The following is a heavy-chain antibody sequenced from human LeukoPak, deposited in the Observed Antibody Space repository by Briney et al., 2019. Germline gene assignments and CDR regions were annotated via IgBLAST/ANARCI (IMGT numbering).Heavy chain of an antibody. D-gene: IGHD2-21*02. CDR1: GSTFPTYA. Sequence: GGSLRLSCAASGSTFPTYAMAWVRQAPGKGLEWVSSISGGAAGTYYAPSVKGRFTVSRDNDKNALYLQMDGLTAADTALYYCARVRGVGTHIWLLPWNLWGQGTLVSVSS. J-gene: IGHJ5*02. CDR2: ISGGAAGT. CDR3: ARVRGVGTHIWLLPWNL. V-gene: IGHV3-23*01.